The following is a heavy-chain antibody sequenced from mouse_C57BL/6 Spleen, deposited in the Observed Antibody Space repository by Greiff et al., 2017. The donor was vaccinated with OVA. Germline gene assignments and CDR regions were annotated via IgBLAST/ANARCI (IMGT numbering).Heavy chain of an antibody. CDR3: AREGASLGGSSYYYAMDY. D-gene: IGHD1-1*01. CDR2: IHPNSGST. V-gene: IGHV1-64*01. CDR1: GYTFTSYW. Sequence: QVQLQQPGAELVKPGASVKLSCKASGYTFTSYWMHWVKQRPGQGLEWIGMIHPNSGSTNYNEKFKSKATLTVDKSSSTAYMQLSSLTSEDSAVYYCAREGASLGGSSYYYAMDYWGQGTSVTVSS. J-gene: IGHJ4*01.